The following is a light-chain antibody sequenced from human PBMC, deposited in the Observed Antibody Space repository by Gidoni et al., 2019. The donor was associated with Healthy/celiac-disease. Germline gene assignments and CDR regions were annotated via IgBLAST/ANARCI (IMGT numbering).Light chain of an antibody. V-gene: IGLV2-8*01. CDR1: SSDVGGYNY. CDR2: EVS. J-gene: IGLJ1*01. Sequence: QSALPQPPSASGSPGQSVPISCTGTSSDVGGYNYVSWYQQHPGKAPKLMLYEVSKRPSGVPDRVSGAKSGNTASLTVSGLQAEDEADYYSSSYAGSNTRYVFGTGTKVTVL. CDR3: SSYAGSNTRYV.